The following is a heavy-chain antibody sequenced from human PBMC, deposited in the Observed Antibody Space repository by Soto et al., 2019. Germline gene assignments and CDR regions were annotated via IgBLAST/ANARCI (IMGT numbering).Heavy chain of an antibody. CDR3: ARDGRFCVAAALNWFDP. CDR2: IYYSGST. Sequence: SETLSLTCTVSGGSISSYYWSWIRQPPGKGLEWIGYIYYSGSTNYNPSLKSRVTISVDTSKNQFSLKLSSVTAADTAVYYCARDGRFCVAAALNWFDPWDQGTLGTVSS. J-gene: IGHJ5*02. V-gene: IGHV4-59*01. D-gene: IGHD6-13*01. CDR1: GGSISSYY.